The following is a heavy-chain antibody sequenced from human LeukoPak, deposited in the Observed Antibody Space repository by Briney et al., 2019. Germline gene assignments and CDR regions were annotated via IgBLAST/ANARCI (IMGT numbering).Heavy chain of an antibody. CDR1: GYTFTSYD. CDR2: MNPNSGNT. J-gene: IGHJ6*03. CDR3: ARGILRYFDPGYYYYMDV. V-gene: IGHV1-8*01. Sequence: ASVKVSCKASGYTFTSYDINWVRQATGQGLEWMGWMNPNSGNTGYAQKFQGRVTMTRNTSISTAYMELSSLRSEDTAVYYCARGILRYFDPGYYYYMDVWGKGTTVTISS. D-gene: IGHD3-9*01.